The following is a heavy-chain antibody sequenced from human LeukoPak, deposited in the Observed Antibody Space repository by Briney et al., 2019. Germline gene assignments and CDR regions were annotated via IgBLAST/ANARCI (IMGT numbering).Heavy chain of an antibody. D-gene: IGHD1-26*01. CDR3: ARVVLVGATYDAFDI. CDR2: ISSSSSTI. J-gene: IGHJ3*02. V-gene: IGHV3-48*01. CDR1: GFTFSSYS. Sequence: PGGSLRLSCAASGFTFSSYSMNWVRQAPGKGLEWVSYISSSSSTIYYADSVKGRFTISRDNAKNSLYLQMNSLRAEDTAVYYYARVVLVGATYDAFDIWGQGTMVSVSS.